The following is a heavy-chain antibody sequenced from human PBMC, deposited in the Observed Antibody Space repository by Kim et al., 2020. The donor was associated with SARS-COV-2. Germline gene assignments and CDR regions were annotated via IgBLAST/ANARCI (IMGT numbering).Heavy chain of an antibody. CDR2: ISSSSSYI. Sequence: GGSLRLSCAASGFTFSSYSMNWVRQAPGKGLEWVSFISSSSSYIYYADSLKGRFTISRDNAKNSLYLQMNSLRAEDTAVYYCARDRFLGSSPDYWGQAT. J-gene: IGHJ4*02. D-gene: IGHD3-3*01. CDR3: ARDRFLGSSPDY. V-gene: IGHV3-21*01. CDR1: GFTFSSYS.